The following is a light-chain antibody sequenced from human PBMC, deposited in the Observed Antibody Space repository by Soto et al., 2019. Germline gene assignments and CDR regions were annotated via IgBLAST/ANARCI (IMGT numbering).Light chain of an antibody. CDR2: GAS. V-gene: IGKV3-15*01. J-gene: IGKJ2*01. CDR3: QQSNNWPYT. CDR1: QSVSTN. Sequence: EIVLTQSPGTLSVSPGERANLSCRASQSVSTNLAWFQQKPGQAPRLLIYGASTRATGIPARFSGSGSGTEFTLTINSRQSEDLAVYYCQQSNNWPYTFGQGTKLEV.